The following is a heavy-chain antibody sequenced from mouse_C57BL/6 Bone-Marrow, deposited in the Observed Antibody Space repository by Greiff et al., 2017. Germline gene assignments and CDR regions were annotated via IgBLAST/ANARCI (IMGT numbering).Heavy chain of an antibody. CDR1: GYTFTSYG. CDR2: IYPRSGNT. CDR3: ARWGRRGAMDY. Sequence: VQRVESGAELARPGASVKLSCKASGYTFTSYGISWVKQRTGQGLEWIGEIYPRSGNTYYNEKFKSKATLTVDKPSSTAYMQLSSLTSEDSAVYYCARWGRRGAMDYWGQGTSVTVSS. J-gene: IGHJ4*01. V-gene: IGHV1-81*01.